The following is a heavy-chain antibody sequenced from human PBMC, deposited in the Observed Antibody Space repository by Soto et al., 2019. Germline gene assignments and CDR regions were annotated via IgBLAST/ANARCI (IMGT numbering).Heavy chain of an antibody. CDR3: ARRSPAAGTNWFDP. CDR2: IYYSGST. J-gene: IGHJ5*02. Sequence: QLQLQESGPGLVKPSETLSLTCTVSGGSISSSYYWGWIRQPPGKGLEWIGSIYYSGSTTYNPYIKSRDIISVETSKNQFSLKQSSVTAADTAVYYCARRSPAAGTNWFDPWGQGTLVTVSS. V-gene: IGHV4-39*01. CDR1: GGSISSSYY. D-gene: IGHD6-13*01.